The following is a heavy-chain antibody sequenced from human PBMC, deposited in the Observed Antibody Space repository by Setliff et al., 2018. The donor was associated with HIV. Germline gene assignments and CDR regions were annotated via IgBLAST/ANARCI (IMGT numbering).Heavy chain of an antibody. CDR3: ARSHDYGDDRRLDY. Sequence: GGSLRLSCAASGFAFGDHTVHWVRQFPGKGLEWVALITWDSTITDYSESVKGRFTISRDNAKKSLYLQMNSLRAEDMAVYYCARSHDYGDDRRLDYWGQGTLVTVSS. D-gene: IGHD4-17*01. V-gene: IGHV3-43*01. J-gene: IGHJ4*02. CDR1: GFAFGDHT. CDR2: ITWDSTIT.